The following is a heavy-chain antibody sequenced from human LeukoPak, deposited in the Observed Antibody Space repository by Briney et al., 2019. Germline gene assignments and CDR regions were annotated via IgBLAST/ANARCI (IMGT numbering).Heavy chain of an antibody. CDR1: GFSLSTSGMC. CDR2: IDWDDDK. V-gene: IGHV2-70*11. Sequence: SGSGPTLVNPTQTLTLTCTFSGFSLSTSGMCVSWIRQPPGKALEWLARIDWDDDKYYSTSLKTRLTISKDTSKNQVVLAMTNMEPVDTATYYCARIWARNYYYGMDVWGQGTTVTVSS. D-gene: IGHD5-12*01. CDR3: ARIWARNYYYGMDV. J-gene: IGHJ6*02.